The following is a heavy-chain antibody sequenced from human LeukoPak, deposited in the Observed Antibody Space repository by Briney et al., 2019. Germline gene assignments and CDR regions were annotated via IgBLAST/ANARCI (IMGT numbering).Heavy chain of an antibody. Sequence: SETLSLTCAVSGGSISSGGYSWSWIRQPPGKGLEWIGYIYHSGSTYYNPSLKSRVTISVDRSKNQFSLKLSPVTAADTAVYYCASRYYYDSSGYYYGPDYWGQGTLVTVSS. CDR2: IYHSGST. CDR3: ASRYYYDSSGYYYGPDY. CDR1: GGSISSGGYS. J-gene: IGHJ4*02. V-gene: IGHV4-30-2*01. D-gene: IGHD3-22*01.